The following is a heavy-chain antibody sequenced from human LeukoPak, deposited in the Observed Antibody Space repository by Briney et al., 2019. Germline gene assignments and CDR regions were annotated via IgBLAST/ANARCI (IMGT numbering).Heavy chain of an antibody. CDR2: ISGSGGST. CDR1: GFTFSSYG. V-gene: IGHV3-23*01. Sequence: GGSLRLSCAASGFTFSSYGMSWVRQAPGKGLEWVSAISGSGGSTYYADSVKGRFTISRDNSKNTLYLQMNSLRAEDTAVYYCAKEVSYYYYYYMDVWGKGTTVTISS. J-gene: IGHJ6*03. CDR3: AKEVSYYYYYYMDV.